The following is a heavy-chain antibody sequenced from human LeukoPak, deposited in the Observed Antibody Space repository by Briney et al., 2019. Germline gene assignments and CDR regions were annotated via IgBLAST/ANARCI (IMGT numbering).Heavy chain of an antibody. V-gene: IGHV1-69*13. D-gene: IGHD6-6*01. CDR2: IIPIFGTA. CDR3: ARGGSSSSLAEYFQH. J-gene: IGHJ1*01. CDR1: GGTFSSYA. Sequence: SVKVSCKASGGTFSSYAISWVRQAPGQGLEWMGGIIPIFGTANYAQKFQGRVTITADESTSTAYMELSSLRSEDTAVYYCARGGSSSSLAEYFQHWDQGTLVTVSS.